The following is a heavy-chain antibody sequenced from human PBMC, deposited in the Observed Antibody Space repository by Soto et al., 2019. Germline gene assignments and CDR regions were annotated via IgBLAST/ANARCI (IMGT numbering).Heavy chain of an antibody. CDR3: ASSPGRDIVVVPTASPPWFDP. Sequence: GGSLRLSCAASGFTVSSNYMSWVRQAPGKGLEWVSVIYSGGSTYYADSVKGRFTISRDNSKNTLYLQMNSLRAEDTAVYYCASSPGRDIVVVPTASPPWFDPWGQGTLVTVSS. J-gene: IGHJ5*02. CDR2: IYSGGST. D-gene: IGHD2-2*01. V-gene: IGHV3-66*01. CDR1: GFTVSSNY.